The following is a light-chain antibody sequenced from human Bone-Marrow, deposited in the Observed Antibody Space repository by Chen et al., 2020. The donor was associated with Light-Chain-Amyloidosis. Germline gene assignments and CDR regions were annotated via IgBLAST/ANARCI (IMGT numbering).Light chain of an antibody. J-gene: IGLJ3*02. CDR1: NIGSTS. CDR3: QVWDSSSDRPV. Sequence: SYVLTQPSSVSVAPGQTATIACGGNNIGSTSVHWYQQTPGQAPLLVVYDDSDRPSGIPARLSGSNSGNTATLTVGRVGAGDEADYYCQVWDSSSDRPVFGGGTKLTVL. V-gene: IGLV3-21*02. CDR2: DDS.